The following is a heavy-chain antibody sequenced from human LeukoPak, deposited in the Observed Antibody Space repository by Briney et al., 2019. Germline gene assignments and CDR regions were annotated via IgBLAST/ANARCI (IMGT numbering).Heavy chain of an antibody. CDR3: ASPPLRYCSGGSCYAKHAFDI. V-gene: IGHV4-39*07. D-gene: IGHD2-15*01. J-gene: IGHJ3*02. Sequence: SETLSLTCTVSGGSISSSSYYWGWIRQPPGKGLEWIGSIYYSGSTYYNPSLQSRVTISVDTSKNQFSLKLSSVTAADTAVYYCASPPLRYCSGGSCYAKHAFDIWGQGTMVTVSS. CDR1: GGSISSSSYY. CDR2: IYYSGST.